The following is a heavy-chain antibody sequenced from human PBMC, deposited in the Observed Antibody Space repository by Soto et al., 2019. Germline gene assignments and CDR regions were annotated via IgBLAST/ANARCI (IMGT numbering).Heavy chain of an antibody. CDR2: ISGSGGST. D-gene: IGHD2-15*01. J-gene: IGHJ4*02. V-gene: IGHV3-23*01. Sequence: PGGSLRLSCAASGFTFSSYAMSWVRQAPGKGLEWVSAISGSGGSTYYADSVKGRFTISRDNAKNSLYLQMNSLRAEDTAVYYCARVRSLDIVVAVAASFDYWGQGTLVTVSS. CDR1: GFTFSSYA. CDR3: ARVRSLDIVVAVAASFDY.